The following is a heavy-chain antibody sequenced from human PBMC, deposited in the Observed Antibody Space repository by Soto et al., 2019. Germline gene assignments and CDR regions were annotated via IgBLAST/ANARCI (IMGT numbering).Heavy chain of an antibody. Sequence: GGSLRLSCAASGFTVSSNYMSWVRQAPGKGLEWVSVIYSGGSTYYADSVKGRFTISRHNSKNTLYLQMNSLRAEDTAVYYCARYYYDSSGYFPPYFYGMDVWGQGTTVTVSS. CDR2: IYSGGST. CDR3: ARYYYDSSGYFPPYFYGMDV. J-gene: IGHJ6*02. CDR1: GFTVSSNY. D-gene: IGHD3-22*01. V-gene: IGHV3-53*04.